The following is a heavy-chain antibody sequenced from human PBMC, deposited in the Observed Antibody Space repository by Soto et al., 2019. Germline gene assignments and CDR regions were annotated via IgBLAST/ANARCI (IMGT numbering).Heavy chain of an antibody. J-gene: IGHJ6*02. D-gene: IGHD3-10*01. CDR1: GFTFSSYA. CDR2: ISGSGGSK. Sequence: GGSLRLSCAASGFTFSSYAMSWVRQAPGKGLEWVSAISGSGGSKYYADSVKGRFTISRDNSKNTLYLQMNSLRAEDTAVSYCAKDRGSPDHYYGLDVWGQGTTVTVSS. CDR3: AKDRGSPDHYYGLDV. V-gene: IGHV3-23*01.